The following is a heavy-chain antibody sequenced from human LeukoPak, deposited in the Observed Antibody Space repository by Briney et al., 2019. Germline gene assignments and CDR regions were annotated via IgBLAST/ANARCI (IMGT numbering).Heavy chain of an antibody. CDR3: AKRGVVIRVILVGFHKEAYYFDS. D-gene: IGHD3-22*01. Sequence: AGGSLRLSCAVSGLTLSNYGMSWLRQAPGKGLEWVAGISGSGGTTKYAESDKGRFTISRDSPKNPLYLQMNSLRAEDTAVYFCAKRGVVIRVILVGFHKEAYYFDSWGQGALVTVSS. CDR1: GLTLSNYG. J-gene: IGHJ4*02. CDR2: ISGSGGTT. V-gene: IGHV3-23*01.